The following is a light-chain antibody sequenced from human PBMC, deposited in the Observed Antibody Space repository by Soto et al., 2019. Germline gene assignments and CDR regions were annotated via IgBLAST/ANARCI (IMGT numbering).Light chain of an antibody. Sequence: IQMTQSPSSLSASVGDRVTITCRASQGIRNDLGWYQQKPGKAPKLLIYDASSLESGVPSRFSGSGSGTEFTLTISSLQPDDFATYYCQQYNSYSPLTFGGGTKVDIK. CDR3: QQYNSYSPLT. V-gene: IGKV1-17*01. J-gene: IGKJ4*01. CDR2: DAS. CDR1: QGIRND.